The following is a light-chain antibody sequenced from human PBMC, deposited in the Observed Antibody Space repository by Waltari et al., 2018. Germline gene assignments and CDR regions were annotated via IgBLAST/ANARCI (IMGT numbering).Light chain of an antibody. J-gene: IGKJ1*01. CDR2: KVA. Sequence: DVVMTPSPLHLPRTLGQPPSISFRPSRSLVRSDGHNYLNWFQQRPGQSPRRLIYKVANRESGVPDRFSGSGSGTDFTLKISRVEAEDVGVYYWRQGTHWRTFGQGTKVEIK. CDR3: RQGTHWRT. V-gene: IGKV2-30*02. CDR1: RSLVRSDGHNY.